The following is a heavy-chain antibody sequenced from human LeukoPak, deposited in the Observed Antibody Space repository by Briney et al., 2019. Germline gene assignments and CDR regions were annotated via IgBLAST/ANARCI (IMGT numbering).Heavy chain of an antibody. CDR1: GFTVSSSY. Sequence: PGGSLRLSCAASGFTVSSSYMSWVRQAPGKGLEWVSVIYSGGGTFYADSVKGRFTISRDNSKNTLYLQMNSLRAEDTAVYYSARDYILTGYRYYFDYWGQGTLVTVSS. J-gene: IGHJ4*02. V-gene: IGHV3-66*01. CDR2: IYSGGGT. D-gene: IGHD3-9*01. CDR3: ARDYILTGYRYYFDY.